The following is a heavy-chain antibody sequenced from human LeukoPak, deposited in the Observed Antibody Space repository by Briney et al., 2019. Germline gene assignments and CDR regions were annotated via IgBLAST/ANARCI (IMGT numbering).Heavy chain of an antibody. CDR3: ARDTRATSGLNWFDP. J-gene: IGHJ5*02. V-gene: IGHV4-34*01. CDR2: INHSGST. D-gene: IGHD6-13*01. Sequence: SETLSLTCAVYGGSFNVYYWTWIRQPPGKGLEWIGEINHSGSTNYNPSLKSRVTISVDTSKNQFSLKLSSVTAADTAVYYCARDTRATSGLNWFDPWGQGTLVTVSS. CDR1: GGSFNVYY.